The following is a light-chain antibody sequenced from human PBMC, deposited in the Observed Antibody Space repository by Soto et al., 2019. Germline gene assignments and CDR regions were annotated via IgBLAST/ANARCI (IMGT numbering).Light chain of an antibody. CDR3: HQFATSRT. CDR1: QTISSW. J-gene: IGKJ1*01. CDR2: GAS. Sequence: DIQMTQSPSTLSGSVGDRVTITCRASQTISSWLAWYQQKPGQAPRLLIYGASSRAAGVPDRFSGSWSGTDFTLTISSLEPEDFAVYFCHQFATSRTFGQGTKVDIK. V-gene: IGKV1-5*01.